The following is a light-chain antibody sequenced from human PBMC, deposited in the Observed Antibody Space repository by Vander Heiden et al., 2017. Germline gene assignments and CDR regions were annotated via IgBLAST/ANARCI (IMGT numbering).Light chain of an antibody. CDR2: SNN. J-gene: IGLJ2*01. CDR1: SCNIGSNY. Sequence: QSVLTQPPSASGTPGQRVTISPSVSSCNIGSNYVYWYQQLPGQAPKLLVCSNNQRPSGVPARCSGSKSGSSASLAIGGLRSEDEADYYCAAWDDSLSGVVFGGGTKLTVL. V-gene: IGLV1-47*02. CDR3: AAWDDSLSGVV.